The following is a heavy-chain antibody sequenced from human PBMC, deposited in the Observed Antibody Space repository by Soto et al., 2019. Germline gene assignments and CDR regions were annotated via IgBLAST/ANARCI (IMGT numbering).Heavy chain of an antibody. J-gene: IGHJ4*02. CDR2: ISWNSGSI. CDR3: AKGLKQQWLVQSLGY. Sequence: EVQLVESGGGLVQPGRSLRLSCAASGFTFDDYAMHWVRQAPGKGLEWVSGISWNSGSIGYADSVKGRFTISRDNAKNSLYLQMNSLRAEDTALYYCAKGLKQQWLVQSLGYWGQGTLVTVSS. V-gene: IGHV3-9*01. CDR1: GFTFDDYA. D-gene: IGHD6-19*01.